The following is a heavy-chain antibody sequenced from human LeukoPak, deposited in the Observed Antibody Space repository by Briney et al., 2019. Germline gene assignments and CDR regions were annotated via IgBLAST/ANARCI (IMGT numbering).Heavy chain of an antibody. CDR1: GGSISSYY. CDR2: IYTSGST. D-gene: IGHD6-6*01. Sequence: PWETLSLTCTVSGGSISSYYWSWIRQPAGKGLEWIGRIYTSGSTNYNPSLKSRVTMSVDTSNNQFSLKLSSVTAADTAVYYCAREDSSSSWGYWGQGTLVTVSS. J-gene: IGHJ4*02. CDR3: AREDSSSSWGY. V-gene: IGHV4-4*07.